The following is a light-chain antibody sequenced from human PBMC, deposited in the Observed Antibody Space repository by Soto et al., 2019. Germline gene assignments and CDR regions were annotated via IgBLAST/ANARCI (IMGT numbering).Light chain of an antibody. V-gene: IGKV3-15*01. CDR1: ENVKNR. CDR2: DAF. Sequence: EKVMTQSPATLSVSPGERATLSCRASENVKNRLAWYQQKPGQTPRLLIYDAFTRATGIPARFSGSASGTEFXLTISSLQSEDFAVYYCQQYDDWPLTLGGGTKVEIK. J-gene: IGKJ4*01. CDR3: QQYDDWPLT.